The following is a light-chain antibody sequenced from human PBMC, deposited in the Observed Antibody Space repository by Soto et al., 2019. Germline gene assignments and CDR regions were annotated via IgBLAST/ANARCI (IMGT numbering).Light chain of an antibody. CDR3: QQYSTSPTWT. CDR1: QTVSSNY. CDR2: DAS. Sequence: EIVLTQSPGTLSLSPGERATLSCWARQTVSSNYLAWYQQKPGQAPRLLIYDASSRATGIPDRFSGSGSGTDFTLTISRLEPEDFAVYYCQQYSTSPTWTFGQGTKVEIK. J-gene: IGKJ1*01. V-gene: IGKV3-20*01.